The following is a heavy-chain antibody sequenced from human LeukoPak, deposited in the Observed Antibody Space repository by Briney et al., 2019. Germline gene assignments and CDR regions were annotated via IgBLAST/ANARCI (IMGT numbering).Heavy chain of an antibody. CDR1: GFTFSNYA. CDR3: AKIAGRYCSGGSCEVDY. Sequence: GGSLRLSCAASGFTFSNYAMSWVRQAPGKGLEWVSGISGSGDSTYFADSVKGRFTISRDNTKNTLYLQMNSLRAEDTAIYYCAKIAGRYCSGGSCEVDYWGQGTLVTVSS. CDR2: ISGSGDST. D-gene: IGHD2-15*01. J-gene: IGHJ4*02. V-gene: IGHV3-23*01.